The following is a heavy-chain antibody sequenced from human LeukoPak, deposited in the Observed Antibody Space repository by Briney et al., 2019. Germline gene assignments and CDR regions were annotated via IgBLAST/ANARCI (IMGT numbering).Heavy chain of an antibody. CDR3: ARETYYYGSGNY. CDR1: GGSFSGYY. D-gene: IGHD3-10*01. Sequence: PSETLSLTCAAYGGSFSGYYWSWIRQPPGKGLEWIGSIYYSGSTYYNPSLKSRVTISVDTSKNQFSLKLSSVTAADTAVYYCARETYYYGSGNYWGQGTLVTVSS. J-gene: IGHJ4*02. V-gene: IGHV4-34*01. CDR2: IYYSGST.